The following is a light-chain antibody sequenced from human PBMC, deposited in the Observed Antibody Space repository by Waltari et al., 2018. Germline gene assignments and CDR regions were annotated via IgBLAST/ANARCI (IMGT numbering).Light chain of an antibody. CDR1: DIGSKN. CDR3: QVWDRTTGV. J-gene: IGLJ3*02. V-gene: IGLV3-9*01. CDR2: RDS. Sequence: SYELTQPPSVSVAPGQTARLTCGGPDIGSKNGHWYQQKPGQTPVLVIYRDSHRPSGIPDRFSGSNSGNTATLTISRAQAGDESDYYCQVWDRTTGVFGGGTKLTVL.